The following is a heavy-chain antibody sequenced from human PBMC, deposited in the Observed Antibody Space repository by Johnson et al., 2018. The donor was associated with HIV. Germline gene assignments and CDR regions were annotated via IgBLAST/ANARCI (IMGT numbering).Heavy chain of an antibody. CDR3: ARVTMIVVVMQAFDI. Sequence: QVQLVESGGGVVQPGRSLRLSCAASGFTFSSYDMHWVRQAPGKVLEWVAVISYDGSNKYYADSVKGRFTISRDNSKNTLYLQMNSLRAEDTAVYYCARVTMIVVVMQAFDIWGQGTMVTVSS. J-gene: IGHJ3*02. CDR2: ISYDGSNK. D-gene: IGHD3-22*01. CDR1: GFTFSSYD. V-gene: IGHV3-30-3*01.